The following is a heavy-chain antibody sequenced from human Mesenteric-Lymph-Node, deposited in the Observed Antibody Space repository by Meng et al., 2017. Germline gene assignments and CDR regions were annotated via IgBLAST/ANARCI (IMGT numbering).Heavy chain of an antibody. CDR3: ARASYSWNLGDF. V-gene: IGHV4-4*02. CDR1: GGSITSNNW. Sequence: QVQLKESGPGLGKPAVTLYLPCTVSGGSITSNNWWPWVRQPPGKGLEWIGEISQRGSTNYNPSLKSRVTISLDKSKNQFFLTLNSVTAADTAVYYCARASYSWNLGDFWGQGTLVTVSS. D-gene: IGHD1-20*01. CDR2: ISQRGST. J-gene: IGHJ4*02.